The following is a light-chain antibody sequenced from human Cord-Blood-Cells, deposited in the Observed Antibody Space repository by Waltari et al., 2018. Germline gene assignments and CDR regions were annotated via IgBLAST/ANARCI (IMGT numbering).Light chain of an antibody. V-gene: IGLV3-25*03. Sequence: SYELTQKPSVSVSPGQTARITCSGDALPKQYAYWYQQKPGQAPVLVIYKDSERPSGIPERFSGSNSGTTVTLTISGVQAEDEADYYCQSADSSGTYVVFGGGTKLTVL. CDR2: KDS. CDR3: QSADSSGTYVV. J-gene: IGLJ2*01. CDR1: ALPKQY.